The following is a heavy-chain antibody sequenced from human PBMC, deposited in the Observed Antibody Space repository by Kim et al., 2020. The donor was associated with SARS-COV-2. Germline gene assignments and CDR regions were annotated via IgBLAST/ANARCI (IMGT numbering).Heavy chain of an antibody. D-gene: IGHD5-18*01. CDR3: ARGDRGYSYGYRYYFDY. J-gene: IGHJ4*02. V-gene: IGHV4-34*01. Sequence: LKSRVTISVDTSKNQFSLKLSSVTAADTAVYYCARGDRGYSYGYRYYFDYWGQGTLVTVSS.